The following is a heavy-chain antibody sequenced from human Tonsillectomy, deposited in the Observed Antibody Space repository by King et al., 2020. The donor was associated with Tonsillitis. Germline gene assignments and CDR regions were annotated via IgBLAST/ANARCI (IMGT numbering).Heavy chain of an antibody. CDR3: AKSHTKYAPRFYGMDV. D-gene: IGHD2-2*01. Sequence: HGQLVQSGGGVVQPGGSLRLSCAASGFTFSSFGMHWVRQAPGKGLEWVAVISFDGSNKYFVDSVKGRFTISRDNSKNTLYLQMNSLRAEDTAVYFCAKSHTKYAPRFYGMDVWGQGTTVTVSS. CDR2: ISFDGSNK. V-gene: IGHV3-30*18. CDR1: GFTFSSFG. J-gene: IGHJ6*02.